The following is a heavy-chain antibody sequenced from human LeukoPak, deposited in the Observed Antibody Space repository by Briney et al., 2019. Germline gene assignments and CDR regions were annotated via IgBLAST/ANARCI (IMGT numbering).Heavy chain of an antibody. Sequence: PGGSLRLSCAASGFTFSSYSMNWVRQAPGKGLEWVSYISSSSSTIYYADSVKGRFTISRDNAKNSLYLQMNSLRAEDTAVYYCARDGSIAARPGGWFDPWGQGTLVTVSS. V-gene: IGHV3-48*01. CDR2: ISSSSSTI. CDR3: ARDGSIAARPGGWFDP. CDR1: GFTFSSYS. J-gene: IGHJ5*02. D-gene: IGHD6-6*01.